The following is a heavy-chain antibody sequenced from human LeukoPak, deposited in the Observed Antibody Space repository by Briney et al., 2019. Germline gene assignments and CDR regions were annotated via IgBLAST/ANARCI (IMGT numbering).Heavy chain of an antibody. Sequence: GESLKISCKGSGYTFTSYRIAWVRQMSGKGLEWMGIIYPGNSDTRYSPSFQGQVTISADKSISTVYLQWSSLKASDTAMYYCATLDYYGSSDYYRPFDHWGQGTPVTVSS. CDR1: GYTFTSYR. CDR3: ATLDYYGSSDYYRPFDH. D-gene: IGHD3-22*01. J-gene: IGHJ4*02. CDR2: IYPGNSDT. V-gene: IGHV5-51*01.